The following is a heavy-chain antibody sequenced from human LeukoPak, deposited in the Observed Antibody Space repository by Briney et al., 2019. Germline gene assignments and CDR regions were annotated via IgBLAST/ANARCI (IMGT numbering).Heavy chain of an antibody. Sequence: SETLSLTCTVSGGSISSSSYYWRWIRQPPGKVLEWNGSIYYSGSTYYNPSLKSRVTISVETSKNQFSLKLSSVTAADKAVYYCARHRYSSSWPLDYWGQGTLVTVSS. CDR2: IYYSGST. J-gene: IGHJ4*02. V-gene: IGHV4-39*01. D-gene: IGHD6-13*01. CDR1: GGSISSSSYY. CDR3: ARHRYSSSWPLDY.